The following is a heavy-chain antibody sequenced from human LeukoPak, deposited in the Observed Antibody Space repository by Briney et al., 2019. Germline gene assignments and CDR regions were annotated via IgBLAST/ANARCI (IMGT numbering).Heavy chain of an antibody. Sequence: PGEFLKISCKGSGYSFTSYWISWVRQMPGKGLEWMGRIDPSDSYTNYSPSFQGHVTISADKSISTAYLQWSSLKASDTAMYYCARLFYCSGGSCYLNWFDPWGQGTLVTVSS. CDR1: GYSFTSYW. CDR2: IDPSDSYT. J-gene: IGHJ5*02. D-gene: IGHD2-15*01. V-gene: IGHV5-10-1*01. CDR3: ARLFYCSGGSCYLNWFDP.